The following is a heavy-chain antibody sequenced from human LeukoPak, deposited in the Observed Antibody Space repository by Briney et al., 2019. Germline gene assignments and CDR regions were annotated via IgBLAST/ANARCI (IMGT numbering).Heavy chain of an antibody. J-gene: IGHJ4*02. V-gene: IGHV1-46*01. CDR3: AKDLPGYYDYVWGSYRSPGIDY. D-gene: IGHD3-16*02. CDR2: INPSGDFR. CDR1: GYTFGTHW. Sequence: GASVKVSCKASGYTFGTHWMHWVRQAPGQGLEWMAIINPSGDFRSYAQKFQGRLTVTRDMSTRTVYMELSDLRPEDTAVYYCAKDLPGYYDYVWGSYRSPGIDYWGQGTLVTVSS.